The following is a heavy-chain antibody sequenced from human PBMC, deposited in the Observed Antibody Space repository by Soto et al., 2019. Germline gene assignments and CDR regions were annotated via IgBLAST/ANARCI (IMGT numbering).Heavy chain of an antibody. CDR1: GYSFSSYW. CDR2: IDASDSYT. J-gene: IGHJ3*02. CDR3: ARQAIFGVIIIAFDI. Sequence: GESLKISCKGSGYSFSSYWITWVRQMPGKGLEWMGRIDASDSYTNYSPSFQGHVTISADKSISTAYLQWSSLKASDTAMYYCARQAIFGVIIIAFDIWGQGTMVTVSS. V-gene: IGHV5-10-1*01. D-gene: IGHD3-3*01.